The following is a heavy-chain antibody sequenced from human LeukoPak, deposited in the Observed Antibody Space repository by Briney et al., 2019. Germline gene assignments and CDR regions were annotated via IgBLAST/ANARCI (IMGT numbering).Heavy chain of an antibody. D-gene: IGHD3-9*01. V-gene: IGHV1-18*04. CDR3: ARRYYDILTGYYPASRERYFDY. CDR2: ISAYNGNT. J-gene: IGHJ4*02. CDR1: GYTFTSYG. Sequence: GASVKVSCKASGYTFTSYGISWVRQAPGQVLEWMGWISAYNGNTNYAQRLQGRVTMTTDTSTSTAYMELRSLRSDDTAVYYCARRYYDILTGYYPASRERYFDYWGQGTLVTVSS.